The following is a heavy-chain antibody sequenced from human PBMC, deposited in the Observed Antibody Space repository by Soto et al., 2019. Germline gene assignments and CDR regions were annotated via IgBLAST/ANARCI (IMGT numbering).Heavy chain of an antibody. Sequence: VHLVASGGGVVQPARSLRLSCAASGFTFNTFGMHWVRQAPGKGLEWGAVIWYDGSKAYYADSVKGRFTISRDNSKKTLYLEMNGLRAEDTAVYYCARDIWFERSKCLDYWGQGTLVTVSS. CDR2: IWYDGSKA. J-gene: IGHJ4*02. CDR3: ARDIWFERSKCLDY. D-gene: IGHD3-10*01. V-gene: IGHV3-33*01. CDR1: GFTFNTFG.